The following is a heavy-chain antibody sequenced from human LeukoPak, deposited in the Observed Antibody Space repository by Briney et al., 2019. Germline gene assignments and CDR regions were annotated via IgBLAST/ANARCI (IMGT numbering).Heavy chain of an antibody. CDR3: ARHRCGWCRWFDP. D-gene: IGHD6-19*01. J-gene: IGHJ5*02. Sequence: SETLSLTCTVSGGSISSGSYYWSWIRQPAGKGLEWIGRIYTSGSTNYNPSLKSRVTISVDTSKNQFSLKLSSVTAADTAVYYCARHRCGWCRWFDPWGQGTLVTVSS. V-gene: IGHV4-61*02. CDR2: IYTSGST. CDR1: GGSISSGSYY.